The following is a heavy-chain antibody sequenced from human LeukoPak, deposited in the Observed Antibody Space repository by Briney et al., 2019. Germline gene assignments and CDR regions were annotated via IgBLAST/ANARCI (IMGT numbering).Heavy chain of an antibody. CDR1: GYTFTNYW. CDR3: ARSPISYYYDSSGGHDAFDV. D-gene: IGHD3-22*01. Sequence: GESLKISCKGSGYTFTNYWIGWVRQMPGKGLEWMGIIYPGDSDTRYSPSFQGQVTISGDKSINTAYLQWSSLKASDTAMYYCARSPISYYYDSSGGHDAFDVWGQGTMVTVSS. J-gene: IGHJ3*01. CDR2: IYPGDSDT. V-gene: IGHV5-51*01.